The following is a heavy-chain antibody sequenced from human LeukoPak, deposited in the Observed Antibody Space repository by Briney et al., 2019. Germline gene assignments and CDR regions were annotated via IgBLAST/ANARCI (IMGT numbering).Heavy chain of an antibody. CDR3: ARDARDYDILTGYYPLYYFGY. D-gene: IGHD3-9*01. Sequence: ASVKVSCKASGYTFTNFGISWVRQAPGQGLEWMGWISAYNGNTNYAQKLQGRVTMTTDTSTSTAYMELRSLRSDDTAVYYCARDARDYDILTGYYPLYYFGYWGQGTLVTVSS. CDR2: ISAYNGNT. CDR1: GYTFTNFG. J-gene: IGHJ4*02. V-gene: IGHV1-18*01.